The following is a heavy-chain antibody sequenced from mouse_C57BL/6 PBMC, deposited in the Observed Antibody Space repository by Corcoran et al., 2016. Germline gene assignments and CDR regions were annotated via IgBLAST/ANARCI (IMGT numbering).Heavy chain of an antibody. V-gene: IGHV3-6*01. CDR3: ARDGAIYDGYPAWFAY. J-gene: IGHJ3*01. Sequence: DVQLQESGPGLVKPSQSLSLTCSVTGYSITSGYYWNWIRQFPGNKLEWMGYISYDGSNNYNPSLKNRISITHDTSKNQFFLKLNSVTTEDTATYYCARDGAIYDGYPAWFAYWGQGTLVTVSA. CDR1: GYSITSGYY. CDR2: ISYDGSN. D-gene: IGHD2-3*01.